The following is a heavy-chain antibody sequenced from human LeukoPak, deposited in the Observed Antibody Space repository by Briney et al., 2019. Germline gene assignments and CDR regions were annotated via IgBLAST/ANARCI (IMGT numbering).Heavy chain of an antibody. V-gene: IGHV3-21*06. D-gene: IGHD3-22*01. CDR3: ARDPPYSDNSGYYYDY. J-gene: IGHJ4*02. CDR1: GFTFSAYS. Sequence: GGSLRLSCAASGFTFSAYSMTWVRQAPGKGLEWVSSISSGGDYIYYADSVKGRFTISRDNAKNLVYLQMSSLRADDTAVYYCARDPPYSDNSGYYYDYWGQGTLVTVSS. CDR2: ISSGGDYI.